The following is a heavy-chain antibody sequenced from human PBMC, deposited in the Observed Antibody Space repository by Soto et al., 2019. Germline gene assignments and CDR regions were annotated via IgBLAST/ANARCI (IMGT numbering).Heavy chain of an antibody. J-gene: IGHJ4*02. D-gene: IGHD3-22*01. V-gene: IGHV1-18*04. CDR3: ARDWSRYYDNSGLIWFY. CDR1: GYTFRSYG. Sequence: GASVKVSCKASGYTFRSYGISWVGQAPGQGLEWVGWISAYNGDTHYAPKFQDRITLTTETSTDTAYMELRRLRLDDTAGDYCARDWSRYYDNSGLIWFYWGQGSLVTVSS. CDR2: ISAYNGDT.